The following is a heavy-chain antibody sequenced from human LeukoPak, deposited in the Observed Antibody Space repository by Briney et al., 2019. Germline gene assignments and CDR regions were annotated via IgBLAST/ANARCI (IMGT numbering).Heavy chain of an antibody. D-gene: IGHD2-2*02. CDR3: ARYCSSTSCYNEAVWFDP. CDR2: MNPNSGNT. Sequence: GASVKVSCKASGYTFTSYDINWVRQATGQGLEWMGWMNPNSGNTGYAQKFQGRVTMTRNTSISTAYMELSSLRSEDTAAYYCARYCSSTSCYNEAVWFDPWGQGTLVTVSS. V-gene: IGHV1-8*01. CDR1: GYTFTSYD. J-gene: IGHJ5*02.